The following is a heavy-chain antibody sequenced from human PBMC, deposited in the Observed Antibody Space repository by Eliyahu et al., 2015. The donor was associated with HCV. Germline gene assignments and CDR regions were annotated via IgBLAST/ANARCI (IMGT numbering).Heavy chain of an antibody. CDR1: GXSISRGHY. V-gene: IGHV4-38-2*02. Sequence: XVQLQESGPGLVXPSETLSLICTVSGXSISRGHYWGWIRXPPGKGLEWIGIIYHSGSTIYNPSLNSRVXISLDTSKNQFSLKLSSVTAADTAVYFCARGTAPHSYYYGMDVWGQGTTVTVSS. J-gene: IGHJ6*02. CDR2: IYHSGST. CDR3: ARGTAPHSYYYGMDV. D-gene: IGHD1-1*01.